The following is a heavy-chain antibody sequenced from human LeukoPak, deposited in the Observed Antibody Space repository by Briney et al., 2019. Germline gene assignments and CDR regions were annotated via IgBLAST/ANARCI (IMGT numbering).Heavy chain of an antibody. CDR1: GFTFSSYG. CDR2: IWYDGSNK. Sequence: SGGSLRLSCAASGFTFSSYGMHWVRQAPGKGLEWVAVIWYDGSNKYYADSVKGRFTISRDNSKNTLYLQMNSLRAEDTAVYYCASGYCSSTSCYTGLDYWGQGTLATVSS. D-gene: IGHD2-2*02. J-gene: IGHJ4*02. CDR3: ASGYCSSTSCYTGLDY. V-gene: IGHV3-33*01.